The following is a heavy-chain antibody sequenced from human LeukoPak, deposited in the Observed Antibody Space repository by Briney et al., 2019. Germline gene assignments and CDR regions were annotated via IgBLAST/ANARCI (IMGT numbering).Heavy chain of an antibody. Sequence: GGSLRLSCAASGFTFSSYSMNWVRQAPGKGLEWVSAISGSGGSTYYADSVKGRFTISRDNSKNTLYLQMNSLRAEDTAVYYCAKSVSGSYDVGYWGQGTLVTVSS. CDR2: ISGSGGST. J-gene: IGHJ4*02. V-gene: IGHV3-23*01. D-gene: IGHD1-26*01. CDR1: GFTFSSYS. CDR3: AKSVSGSYDVGY.